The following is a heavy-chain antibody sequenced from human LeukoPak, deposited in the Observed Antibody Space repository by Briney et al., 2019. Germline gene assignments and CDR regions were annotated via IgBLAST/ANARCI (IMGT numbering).Heavy chain of an antibody. V-gene: IGHV3-48*03. CDR1: GFTFSSYE. CDR3: AREIEDYGMDV. CDR2: ISSSGSTI. Sequence: GGSLRLSCAASGFTFSSYEMNWVRQAPGKGLERVSYISSSGSTIYYADSVKGRFTISRDNAKNSLYLQMNSLRAEDTAVYYCAREIEDYGMDVWGQGTTVTVSS. J-gene: IGHJ6*02.